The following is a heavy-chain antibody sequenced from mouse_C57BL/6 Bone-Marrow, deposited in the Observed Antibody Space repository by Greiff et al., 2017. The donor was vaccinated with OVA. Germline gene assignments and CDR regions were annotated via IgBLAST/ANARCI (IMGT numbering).Heavy chain of an antibody. Sequence: VQLQQSGPVLVKPGASVKMSCKASGYAFSSSWMNWVKQRPGKGLEWIGRIYPGDGDTNYNGKFKGKATLTADKSSSTAYMQLSSLTSEDSAVYVCAQLRLRAMDYWGQGTSVTVSS. J-gene: IGHJ4*01. D-gene: IGHD3-2*02. CDR3: AQLRLRAMDY. CDR1: GYAFSSSW. CDR2: IYPGDGDT. V-gene: IGHV1-82*01.